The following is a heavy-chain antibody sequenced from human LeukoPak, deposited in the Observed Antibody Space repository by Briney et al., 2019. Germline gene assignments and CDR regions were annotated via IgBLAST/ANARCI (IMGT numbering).Heavy chain of an antibody. V-gene: IGHV1-2*07. D-gene: IGHD3-16*01. J-gene: IGHJ4*02. CDR2: INPTSGDT. CDR3: ARGGIWGGEIYFDY. Sequence: ASVKVSCKASGYTFTGYYMHWVRLAPGQGLEWMGWINPTSGDTKYAHEFQGRVTMTRDTSISTAYMELSRLRSDDTAVYYCARGGIWGGEIYFDYWGQGTLVTVSS. CDR1: GYTFTGYY.